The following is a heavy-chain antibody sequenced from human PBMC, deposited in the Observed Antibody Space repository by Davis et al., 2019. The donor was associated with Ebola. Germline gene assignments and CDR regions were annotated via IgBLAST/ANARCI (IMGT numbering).Heavy chain of an antibody. CDR3: ARWGGYGSGSYDYYYYGMDV. D-gene: IGHD3-10*01. V-gene: IGHV3-33*01. Sequence: GGSLRLSCAASGFTFSSYGMHWVRQAPGKGLEWVAVIWYDGSNKYYADSVKGRFTISRDNSKNTLYLQMNSLRAEDTAVYYCARWGGYGSGSYDYYYYGMDVWGQGTTVTVSS. CDR2: IWYDGSNK. J-gene: IGHJ6*02. CDR1: GFTFSSYG.